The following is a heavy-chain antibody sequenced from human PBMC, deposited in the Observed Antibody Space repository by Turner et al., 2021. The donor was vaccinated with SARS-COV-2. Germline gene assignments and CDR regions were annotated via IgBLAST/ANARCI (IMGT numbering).Heavy chain of an antibody. Sequence: QVQLVESGGGVVLPGRSLSLSCAASRLSFSSHAMHWVRQAPGKGLEWVAVIWYDGSQKYHAASVRGRFTISRDNSRNTLYLQMDSLRVEDTGVYYCARHGAANGNYYYHGLDVWGRGTTVTVSS. CDR2: IWYDGSQK. D-gene: IGHD6-13*01. J-gene: IGHJ6*02. CDR1: RLSFSSHA. V-gene: IGHV3-33*03. CDR3: ARHGAANGNYYYHGLDV.